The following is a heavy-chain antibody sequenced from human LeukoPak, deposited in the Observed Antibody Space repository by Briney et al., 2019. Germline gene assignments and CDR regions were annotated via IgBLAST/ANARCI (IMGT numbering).Heavy chain of an antibody. V-gene: IGHV3-33*01. CDR2: IWYDGSNK. D-gene: IGHD3-22*01. CDR1: GFTFSSYG. CDR3: ARDWENYYDSSGFDY. J-gene: IGHJ4*02. Sequence: GGSLRLSCAASGFTFSSYGMHWVRQAPGKGLEWVAVIWYDGSNKYYADSVKGRFTISRDNSKNTLYLQMNSLRAEDTAVYYCARDWENYYDSSGFDYWGQGTLVTVSS.